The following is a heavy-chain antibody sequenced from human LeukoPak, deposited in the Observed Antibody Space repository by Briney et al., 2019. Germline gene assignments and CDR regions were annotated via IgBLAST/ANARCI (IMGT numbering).Heavy chain of an antibody. J-gene: IGHJ4*02. CDR3: AKPNSSGWYGNFDY. CDR2: ISWDGGST. D-gene: IGHD6-13*01. Sequence: PGGSLRLSCAASGFTFDDYAMHWVRQAPGKGLEWVSLISWDGGSTYYADSVKGRFTISRDNSKNSLYLQMNSLRAEDTALYYCAKPNSSGWYGNFDYWGQGTLVTVSS. CDR1: GFTFDDYA. V-gene: IGHV3-43D*04.